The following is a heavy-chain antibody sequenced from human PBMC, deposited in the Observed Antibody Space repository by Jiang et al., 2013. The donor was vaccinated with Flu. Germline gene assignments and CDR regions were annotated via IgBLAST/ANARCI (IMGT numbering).Heavy chain of an antibody. V-gene: IGHV4-59*01. CDR3: ARSYSSNGWYLFDY. D-gene: IGHD6-19*01. Sequence: SGSGLVKPSETLSLTCTVSGGSISTYYWSWVRQPSGKGLEWIGHTYYSGSTNYNPSLKSRVTISVDRSKNQFSLRLNSVTAADTAVYYCARSYSSNGWYLFDYWGQGTLVTVSS. CDR1: GGSISTYY. CDR2: TYYSGST. J-gene: IGHJ4*02.